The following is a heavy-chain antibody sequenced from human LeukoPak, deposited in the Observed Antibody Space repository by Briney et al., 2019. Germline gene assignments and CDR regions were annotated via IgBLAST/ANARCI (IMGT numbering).Heavy chain of an antibody. V-gene: IGHV3-7*01. CDR2: IRQDGSEK. D-gene: IGHD2-2*02. J-gene: IGHJ5*02. Sequence: GGSLRLCCAASGSTFSSYWMSWVRQAPGKGLEWVANIRQDGSEKYYVDAAKGRFTMSREHSKNSLYLQMNSLRAEDTAVYSCARDRENYCSSTSCYSWFDPWGQGTLVTVPS. CDR3: ARDRENYCSSTSCYSWFDP. CDR1: GSTFSSYW.